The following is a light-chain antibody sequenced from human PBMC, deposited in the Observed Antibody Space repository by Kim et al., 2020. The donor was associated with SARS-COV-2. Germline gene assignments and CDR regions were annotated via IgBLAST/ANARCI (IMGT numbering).Light chain of an antibody. V-gene: IGLV2-11*01. CDR1: STNIGGYDY. Sequence: GKSITISCAGTSTNIGGYDYVSWYQQHPGKVPKLMIYDVTRRPSGVPDRFSGSKSGSTASLTISWLQAEDEADYYCCSYAGTYTWVFGGGTKLTVL. CDR2: DVT. CDR3: CSYAGTYTWV. J-gene: IGLJ3*02.